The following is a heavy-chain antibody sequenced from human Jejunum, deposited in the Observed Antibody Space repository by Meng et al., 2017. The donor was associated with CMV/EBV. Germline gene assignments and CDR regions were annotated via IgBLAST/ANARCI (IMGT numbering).Heavy chain of an antibody. V-gene: IGHV3-21*04. CDR1: GFTFSSYT. Sequence: AASGFTFSSYTMNWVRQAPGKGLEWVSSVSSGSGYIYYADAVKGRFTISRDNSKNTVILQMNSLRVEDTAVYFCARASLHTHMDVWGQGTTVTVSS. D-gene: IGHD5/OR15-5a*01. J-gene: IGHJ6*02. CDR3: ARASLHTHMDV. CDR2: VSSGSGYI.